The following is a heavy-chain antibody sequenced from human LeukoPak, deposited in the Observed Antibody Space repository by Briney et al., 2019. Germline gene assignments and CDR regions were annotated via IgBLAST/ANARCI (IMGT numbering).Heavy chain of an antibody. J-gene: IGHJ5*02. CDR3: ARDVGVAFGP. Sequence: ASVKVSCKASGYTFTSYIINWVRQAPGQGLEWMGWINPNSGGTKYAQKFQGRVTMTRDTSISTAYMELSRLRSDDTAVYYCARDVGVAFGPWGQGTLVTVSS. D-gene: IGHD2-2*01. CDR2: INPNSGGT. V-gene: IGHV1-2*02. CDR1: GYTFTSYI.